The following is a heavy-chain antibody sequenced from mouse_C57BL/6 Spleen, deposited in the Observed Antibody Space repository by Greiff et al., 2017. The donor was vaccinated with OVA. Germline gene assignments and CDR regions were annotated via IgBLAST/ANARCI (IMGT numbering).Heavy chain of an antibody. CDR3: VASHYYGSPWFAY. J-gene: IGHJ3*01. Sequence: EVKLVESGGGLVQPKGSLKLSCAASGFSFNTYAMNWVRQAPGKGLEWVARIRSKSNNYATYYADSVKDRFTISRDDSESMLYLQMNNLKTEDTAMYYCVASHYYGSPWFAYWGQGTLVTVSA. CDR2: IRSKSNNYAT. D-gene: IGHD1-1*01. V-gene: IGHV10-1*01. CDR1: GFSFNTYA.